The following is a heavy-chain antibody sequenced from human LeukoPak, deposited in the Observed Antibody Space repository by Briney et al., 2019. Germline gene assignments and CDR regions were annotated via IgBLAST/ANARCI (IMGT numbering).Heavy chain of an antibody. CDR3: ASKMLPAYCSSTSCKSAYYYYYIDV. CDR2: IYYSGST. J-gene: IGHJ6*03. Sequence: SETLSLTCTVSGGSISSHYWSWIRQPPGKGLEWIGYIYYSGSTNYNPSLKSRVTISVDTSKNQFSLKLSSVTAADTAVYYCASKMLPAYCSSTSCKSAYYYYYIDVWGKGTTVTVSS. V-gene: IGHV4-59*11. CDR1: GGSISSHY. D-gene: IGHD2-2*01.